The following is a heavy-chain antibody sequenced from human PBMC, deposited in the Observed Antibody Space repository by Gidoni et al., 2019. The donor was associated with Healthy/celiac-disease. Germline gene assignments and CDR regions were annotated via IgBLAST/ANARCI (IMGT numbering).Heavy chain of an antibody. D-gene: IGHD3-9*01. Sequence: EVQLVESGGGLVQPGGSLRLSFAASGFTFSSYSRNWVRQAPGKGLEWVSYISSSSSTIYYADSVKGRFTISRDNAKNSLYLQMNSLRAEDTAVYYCASTYYDILTGWRTDAFDIWGQGTMVTVSS. J-gene: IGHJ3*02. CDR1: GFTFSSYS. CDR2: ISSSSSTI. V-gene: IGHV3-48*04. CDR3: ASTYYDILTGWRTDAFDI.